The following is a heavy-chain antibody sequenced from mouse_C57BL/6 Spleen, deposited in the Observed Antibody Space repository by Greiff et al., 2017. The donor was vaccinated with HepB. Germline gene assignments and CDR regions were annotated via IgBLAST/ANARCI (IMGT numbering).Heavy chain of an antibody. V-gene: IGHV1-52*01. CDR3: ARSGLLRSPYAMDY. D-gene: IGHD1-1*01. CDR1: GYTFTSYW. J-gene: IGHJ4*01. Sequence: VQLQQPGAELVRPGSSVKLSCKASGYTFTSYWMHWVKQRPIQGLEWIGNIDPSDSETHYNQKFKDKATLTVDKSSSTAYMQLSSLTSEDSAVYYCARSGLLRSPYAMDYWGQGTSVTVSS. CDR2: IDPSDSET.